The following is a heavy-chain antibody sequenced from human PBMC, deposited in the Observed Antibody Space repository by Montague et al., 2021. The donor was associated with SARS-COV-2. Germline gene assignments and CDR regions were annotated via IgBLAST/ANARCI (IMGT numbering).Heavy chain of an antibody. CDR1: GGSISSSSYY. J-gene: IGHJ5*02. D-gene: IGHD2-8*01. CDR2: IYYSGST. V-gene: IGHV4-61*01. Sequence: SETLSLTCTVSGGSISSSSYYWSWIRQPPGKGLEWIGYIYYSGSTNYNPSLKSRVTISVDTSKNQFSLKLSSVTAADTAVYYCATQPCTNGVCENWFDPWGQGTLVTVSS. CDR3: ATQPCTNGVCENWFDP.